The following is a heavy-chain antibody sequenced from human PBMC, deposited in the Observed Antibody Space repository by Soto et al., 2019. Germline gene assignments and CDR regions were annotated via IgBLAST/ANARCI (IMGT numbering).Heavy chain of an antibody. CDR2: ISGSGGST. Sequence: GGSLRLSCAASGFTFSSYAMSWVRQAPGKGLEWVSAISGSGGSTYYADSVKGRFTISRDNSKNTLYLQMNSLRAEDTAVYYCAKGTGITMIVGDAFDIWGQGTMVTVSS. CDR1: GFTFSSYA. CDR3: AKGTGITMIVGDAFDI. V-gene: IGHV3-23*01. J-gene: IGHJ3*02. D-gene: IGHD3-22*01.